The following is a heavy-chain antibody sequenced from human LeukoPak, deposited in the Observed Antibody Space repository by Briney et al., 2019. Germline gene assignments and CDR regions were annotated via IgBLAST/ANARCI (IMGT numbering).Heavy chain of an antibody. Sequence: ASVKVSCKASGYTFTSYDINWVRQATGQGLEWMGWMNPNSSNTGYAQKFQGRVTMTRNTSISTAYMELSSLRSEDTAAYYCARGRGYCSSTSCYETLDYWGQGTLVTVSS. D-gene: IGHD2-2*01. V-gene: IGHV1-8*01. CDR2: MNPNSSNT. CDR3: ARGRGYCSSTSCYETLDY. J-gene: IGHJ4*02. CDR1: GYTFTSYD.